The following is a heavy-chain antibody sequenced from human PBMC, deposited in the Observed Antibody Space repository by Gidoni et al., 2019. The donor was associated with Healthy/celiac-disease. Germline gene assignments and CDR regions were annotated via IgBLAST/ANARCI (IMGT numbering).Heavy chain of an antibody. Sequence: EVQLVESGGGLVQPGGSLRLSCAASGFTFSSYSMKWVRQGPGKGLEWVSYISSSSSTIYYADSVKGRFTISRDNAKNSLYLQMNSLRDEDTAVYYCARRGGNFYVWGSASGYYFDYWGQGTLVTVSS. J-gene: IGHJ4*02. CDR1: GFTFSSYS. CDR2: ISSSSSTI. V-gene: IGHV3-48*02. CDR3: ARRGGNFYVWGSASGYYFDY. D-gene: IGHD3-16*01.